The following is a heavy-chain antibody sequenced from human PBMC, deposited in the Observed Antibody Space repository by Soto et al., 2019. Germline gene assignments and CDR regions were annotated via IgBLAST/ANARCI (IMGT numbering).Heavy chain of an antibody. CDR1: GGTFSSYA. Sequence: GASVKVSCKASGGTFSSYAISWVRQAPGQGLEWMGGIIPIFGTANYAQKFQGRVTITADESTSTAYMELSSLRSDDTAVYYCARDDMVRGVIIYLALDVWGQGTTVTVSS. D-gene: IGHD3-10*01. CDR2: IIPIFGTA. J-gene: IGHJ6*02. CDR3: ARDDMVRGVIIYLALDV. V-gene: IGHV1-69*13.